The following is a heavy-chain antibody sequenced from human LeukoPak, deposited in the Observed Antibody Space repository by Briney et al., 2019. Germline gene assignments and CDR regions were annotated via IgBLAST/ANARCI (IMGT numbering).Heavy chain of an antibody. D-gene: IGHD2-2*01. V-gene: IGHV1-18*01. CDR3: ARRSYRRAIPTSQFDF. J-gene: IGHJ4*02. CDR2: ISIHNGNT. CDR1: GYTFASYG. Sequence: ASVKVSCKASGYTFASYGINWVQPAPGQGLEWMGWISIHNGNTNYAEDFQGRVTMTTDTFTRTAYMELRSLRSDDTAVYFCARRSYRRAIPTSQFDFWGQGTLLTVSS.